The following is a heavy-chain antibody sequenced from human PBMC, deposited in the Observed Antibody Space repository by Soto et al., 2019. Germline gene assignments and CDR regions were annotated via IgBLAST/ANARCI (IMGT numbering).Heavy chain of an antibody. CDR1: GYTFTSYG. Sequence: ASVKVSCKASGYTFTSYGISWVRQAPGQELEWMGWISAYNGNTNYAQKLQGRVTMTTDTSTSTAYMELRSLRSDDTAVYYCARDSSGYDFVNWFDPWGQGTLVTVSS. D-gene: IGHD5-12*01. J-gene: IGHJ5*02. CDR2: ISAYNGNT. CDR3: ARDSSGYDFVNWFDP. V-gene: IGHV1-18*01.